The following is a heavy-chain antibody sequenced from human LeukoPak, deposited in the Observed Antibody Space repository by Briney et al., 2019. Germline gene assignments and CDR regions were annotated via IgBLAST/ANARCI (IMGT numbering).Heavy chain of an antibody. J-gene: IGHJ4*02. D-gene: IGHD3-10*01. CDR3: AKLYGSGNYYNLFDY. Sequence: GGSLRLSCAASGVTFSSYAMGWVRQAPGKGLEWVAAVSASGDTTHHADSVEGRFTISRDNSKNTLYLQMNSLRAEDTAVYYCAKLYGSGNYYNLFDYWGQGTLVTVSS. CDR1: GVTFSSYA. CDR2: VSASGDTT. V-gene: IGHV3-23*01.